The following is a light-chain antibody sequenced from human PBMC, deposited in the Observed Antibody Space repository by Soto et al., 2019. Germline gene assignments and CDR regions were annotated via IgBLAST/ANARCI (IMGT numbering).Light chain of an antibody. CDR1: QTVNSIY. J-gene: IGKJ1*01. CDR2: GAS. V-gene: IGKV3-20*01. Sequence: EIVLTQSPGTLSLYRGERATLSCRASQTVNSIYFAWYQRTPGQAPRLLIYGASNRATGIPDRFSGSGSGTDFTLTISRLEAEDFGVYYCQQYDTSPRTFGQGTKVEIK. CDR3: QQYDTSPRT.